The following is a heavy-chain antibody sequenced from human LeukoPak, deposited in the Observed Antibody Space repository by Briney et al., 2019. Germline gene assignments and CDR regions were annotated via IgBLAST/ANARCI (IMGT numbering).Heavy chain of an antibody. CDR3: AITGDSSGYSFDY. D-gene: IGHD3-22*01. CDR1: GFTFSSYG. V-gene: IGHV3-30*03. J-gene: IGHJ4*02. CDR2: ISYDGSNK. Sequence: GGSLRLSCAASGFTFSSYGMQWVRQAPGKGLEWVAVISYDGSNKYYADSVKGRFTISRDNSKNTLYLQMNSLRAEDTAVYYCAITGDSSGYSFDYWGQGTLVTVSS.